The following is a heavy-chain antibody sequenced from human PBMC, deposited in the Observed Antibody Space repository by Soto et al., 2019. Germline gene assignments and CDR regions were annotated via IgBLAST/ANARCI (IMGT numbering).Heavy chain of an antibody. J-gene: IGHJ6*02. V-gene: IGHV1-69*13. CDR3: ARGTMVAEEYYYGMDV. D-gene: IGHD3-10*01. CDR2: IIPIFGTA. Sequence: SVKVSCKASGGTFSSYAISWVRQAPGQGLEWMGGIIPIFGTANYAQKFQGRVTITADESTSTAYMELSSLRSEDTAVYYCARGTMVAEEYYYGMDVWGQGTTVTVSS. CDR1: GGTFSSYA.